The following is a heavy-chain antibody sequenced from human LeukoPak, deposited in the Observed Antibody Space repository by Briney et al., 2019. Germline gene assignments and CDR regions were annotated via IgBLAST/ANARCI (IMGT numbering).Heavy chain of an antibody. CDR3: ARDRASSSSPYYYYYYGMDV. J-gene: IGHJ6*04. V-gene: IGHV1-69*06. Sequence: SVTVSCKASVGTFSSYAISWVRQAPGQGLEWMGGSIPIFGTANYAQKFQGRVTITADKSTSTAYMELSSLRSEDTAVYYCARDRASSSSPYYYYYYGMDVWGKGTTVTVSS. CDR2: SIPIFGTA. D-gene: IGHD6-13*01. CDR1: VGTFSSYA.